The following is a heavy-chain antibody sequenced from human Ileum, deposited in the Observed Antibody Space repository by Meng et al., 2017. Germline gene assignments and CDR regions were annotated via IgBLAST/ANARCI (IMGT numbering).Heavy chain of an antibody. J-gene: IGHJ4*02. CDR2: IKPDGRTT. CDR3: ARDWDWVVWDY. D-gene: IGHD3/OR15-3a*01. CDR1: GFTFSTYS. V-gene: IGHV3-74*01. Sequence: EVQLVGSGGCLVQPGGSLTLSCAASGFTFSTYSMHWVRQAPGKGLVWVSQIKPDGRTTAYADSVKGRFTISRDNAKSTLYLEMNSLRAEDAAVYYCARDWDWVVWDYWGQGTLVTVSS.